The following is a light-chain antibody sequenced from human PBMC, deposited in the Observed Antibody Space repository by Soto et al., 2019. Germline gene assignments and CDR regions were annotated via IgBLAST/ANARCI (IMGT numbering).Light chain of an antibody. Sequence: DIQLTQSPSFLSASVGDRVTITCRASQGISSYLAWYQQEPGKAPKLLIYAASTLQSGVPSRFSSSGSGTEFTLTISSLQPEDFAPYYCQQFNSFPVTFGQGTKLEIK. V-gene: IGKV1-9*01. J-gene: IGKJ2*01. CDR3: QQFNSFPVT. CDR2: AAS. CDR1: QGISSY.